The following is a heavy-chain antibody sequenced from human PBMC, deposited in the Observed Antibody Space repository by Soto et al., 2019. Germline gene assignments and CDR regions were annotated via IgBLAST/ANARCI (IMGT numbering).Heavy chain of an antibody. V-gene: IGHV1-8*01. CDR3: ARGVPNCSSTSSISTCWFDP. CDR1: GYTLTSYD. CDR2: MNPNSGNT. J-gene: IGHJ5*02. Sequence: ASVKVSCKASGYTLTSYDINWVRQATGQGLEWMGWMNPNSGNTGYAQKFQGRVTMTRNTSISTAYMELSSLRSEDTAVYYCARGVPNCSSTSSISTCWFDPWGQGTLVTVSS. D-gene: IGHD2-2*01.